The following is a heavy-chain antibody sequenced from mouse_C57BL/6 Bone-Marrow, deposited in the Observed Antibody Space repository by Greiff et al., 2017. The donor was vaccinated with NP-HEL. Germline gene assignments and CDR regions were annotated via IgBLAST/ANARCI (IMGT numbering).Heavy chain of an antibody. CDR1: GFTFSDYG. J-gene: IGHJ2*01. D-gene: IGHD4-1*01. CDR3: ARSSKLGRSFDY. CDR2: ISSGSSTI. Sequence: DVQLQESGGGLVKPGGSLKLSCAASGFTFSDYGMHWVRQAPEKGLEWVAYISSGSSTIYYADTVKGRFTISRDNAKNTLFLQMTSLRSEDTAMYYCARSSKLGRSFDYWGQGTTLTVSS. V-gene: IGHV5-17*01.